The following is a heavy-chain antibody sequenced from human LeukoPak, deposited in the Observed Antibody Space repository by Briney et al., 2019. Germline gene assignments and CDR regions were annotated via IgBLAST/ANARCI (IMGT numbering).Heavy chain of an antibody. Sequence: PGGSLRLSCAASGFTFDDYGMSWVRQAPGKGLEWVANIKQDGSEKYYVDSVKGRFTISRDNAKNSLYLQMNSLRAEDTAVYYCARASPPLYDFWSGYDYWGQGTLVTVSS. J-gene: IGHJ4*02. V-gene: IGHV3-7*01. CDR2: IKQDGSEK. CDR3: ARASPPLYDFWSGYDY. CDR1: GFTFDDYG. D-gene: IGHD3-3*01.